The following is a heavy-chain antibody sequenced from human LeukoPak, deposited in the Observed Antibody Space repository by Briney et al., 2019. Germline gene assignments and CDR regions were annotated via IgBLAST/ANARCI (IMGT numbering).Heavy chain of an antibody. D-gene: IGHD3-3*01. CDR2: IYYSGST. CDR1: GGSISSYY. V-gene: IGHV4-59*01. CDR3: ARGLYDFWSGPLFDY. J-gene: IGHJ4*02. Sequence: PSETLSLTRTVSGGSISSYYWSWIRQPPGKGLEWIGYIYYSGSTNYNPSLKSRVTISVDTSKNQFSLKLSSVTAADTAVYYCARGLYDFWSGPLFDYWGQGTLVTVSS.